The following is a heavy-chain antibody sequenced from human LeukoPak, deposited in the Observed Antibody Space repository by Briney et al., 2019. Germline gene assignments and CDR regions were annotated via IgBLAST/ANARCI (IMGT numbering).Heavy chain of an antibody. J-gene: IGHJ4*02. V-gene: IGHV1-2*02. Sequence: GASVKLSCKASGYTFTGYYMHWVRQAPGQGLEWMGWINPNSGGTNYAQKFQGRVTMTRGTYNNQSSLKLSSVTAADTAVYYCARVTGDYYDISGYTDYWGQGTLVTVSS. CDR3: ARVTGDYYDISGYTDY. CDR1: GYTFTGYY. D-gene: IGHD3-22*01. CDR2: INPNSGGT.